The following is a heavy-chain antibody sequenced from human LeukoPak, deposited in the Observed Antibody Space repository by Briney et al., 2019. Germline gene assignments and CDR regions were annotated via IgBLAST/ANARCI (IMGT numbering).Heavy chain of an antibody. J-gene: IGHJ4*02. CDR3: ARESHQKRESHYYDC. Sequence: PGGSLRLSCAASGLTFSSFAMHWVRQAPGQGLDYVAAISGDGGTTYYAKSVKGRFTISRDNSKKTLSLQMGSLRPEDSAIYYCARESHQKRESHYYDCWGQGTLVTVSS. D-gene: IGHD1-26*01. V-gene: IGHV3-64*01. CDR1: GLTFSSFA. CDR2: ISGDGGTT.